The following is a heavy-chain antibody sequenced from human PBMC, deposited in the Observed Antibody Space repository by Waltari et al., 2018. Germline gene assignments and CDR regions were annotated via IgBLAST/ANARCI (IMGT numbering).Heavy chain of an antibody. J-gene: IGHJ4*02. CDR3: AREAYYYDSSGFPYFDY. D-gene: IGHD3-22*01. CDR1: GGSFSGYY. Sequence: QVQLQQWGAGLLKPSETLSLTCAVSGGSFSGYYWSCIRPPPGKGLAWIGEINHSGSTNYNPSLKSRVTISVDTSKNQFSLKLSSVTAADTAVYYCAREAYYYDSSGFPYFDYWGQGTLVTVSS. CDR2: INHSGST. V-gene: IGHV4-34*01.